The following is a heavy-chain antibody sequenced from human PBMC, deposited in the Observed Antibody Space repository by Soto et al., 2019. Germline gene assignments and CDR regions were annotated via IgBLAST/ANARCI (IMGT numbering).Heavy chain of an antibody. CDR2: IKQDGSEK. Sequence: GGSLRLSCAASGFTFSSYWMSWVRQAPGKGLEWVANIKQDGSEKYYVDSVKGRFTISRDNAKNSLFLQMNSLRAEDTAVYYCATYCSSSSCRLDYWGRGTLVTVPS. D-gene: IGHD2-2*01. CDR1: GFTFSSYW. J-gene: IGHJ4*02. CDR3: ATYCSSSSCRLDY. V-gene: IGHV3-7*05.